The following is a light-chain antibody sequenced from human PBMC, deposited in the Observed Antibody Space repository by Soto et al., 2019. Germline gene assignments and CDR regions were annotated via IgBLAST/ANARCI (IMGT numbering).Light chain of an antibody. CDR3: QQYGSSLTWT. J-gene: IGKJ1*01. CDR1: QSVISKY. Sequence: EVVLTQSPGTVSLSPGERVTLSCRASQSVISKYLAWYQQRPGQAPRLLIYAASSRATGIPDRFSGSGSGTDFPLSISSLEPEDFAVYYCQQYGSSLTWTFGQGTKVEMK. CDR2: AAS. V-gene: IGKV3-20*01.